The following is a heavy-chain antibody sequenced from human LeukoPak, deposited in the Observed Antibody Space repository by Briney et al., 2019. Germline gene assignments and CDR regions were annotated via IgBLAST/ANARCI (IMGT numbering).Heavy chain of an antibody. CDR1: GGTFSSYA. V-gene: IGHV1-69*13. J-gene: IGHJ4*02. Sequence: AASVTVSCKASGGTFSSYAISWVRQAPGQGLEWMGGIIPIFGTANYAQKFQGRVTITADESTSTAYMELSSLRSEDTAVYYCARDPSRYCSGGSCYYFDYWGQGTLVTVSS. D-gene: IGHD2-15*01. CDR2: IIPIFGTA. CDR3: ARDPSRYCSGGSCYYFDY.